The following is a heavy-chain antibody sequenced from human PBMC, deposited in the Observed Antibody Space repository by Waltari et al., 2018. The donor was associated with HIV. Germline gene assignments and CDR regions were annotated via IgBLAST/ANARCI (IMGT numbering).Heavy chain of an antibody. CDR2: IYYNGHT. J-gene: IGHJ3*02. CDR3: AREEKSDAVDI. CDR1: GDSVSNIKW. Sequence: QVRLQESGPGQVKPSGTLSLTCAVSGDSVSNIKWWSWVRQPPGTGLEWIGKIYYNGHTYYNPSLKSRVTVSLDKSNNQFSLTLSSVTAADTALYYCAREEKSDAVDIWGQGTMVTVSP. V-gene: IGHV4-4*02.